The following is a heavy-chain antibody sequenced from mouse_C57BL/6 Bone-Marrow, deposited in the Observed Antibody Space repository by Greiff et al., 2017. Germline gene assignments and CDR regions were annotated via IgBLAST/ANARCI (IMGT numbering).Heavy chain of an antibody. CDR2: IDPTSGGT. Sequence: VQLQQPGAELVKPGASVKLSCKASGYTFTSYWMHWVKQRPGRGLEWIGRIDPTSGGTKYNEKLKGKATLTVDKPSSTAYMQLSSLTSEYSAVYVCARSPYDYDGRPYFDYWGQGTTLTVSS. CDR3: ARSPYDYDGRPYFDY. V-gene: IGHV1-72*01. CDR1: GYTFTSYW. D-gene: IGHD2-4*01. J-gene: IGHJ2*01.